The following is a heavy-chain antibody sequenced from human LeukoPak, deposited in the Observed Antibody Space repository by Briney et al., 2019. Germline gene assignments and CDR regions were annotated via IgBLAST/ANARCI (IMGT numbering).Heavy chain of an antibody. Sequence: PSETLSLTCTVSGGSISSYYWSWIRQPPGKELEWIGYIYYSRSTNYNPSLKSRVTISVDTSKNQFSLKLSSVTAADTAVYYCARENVYDSSGYYYGVWFDPWGQGTLVTVSS. CDR3: ARENVYDSSGYYYGVWFDP. V-gene: IGHV4-59*01. D-gene: IGHD3-22*01. CDR1: GGSISSYY. J-gene: IGHJ5*02. CDR2: IYYSRST.